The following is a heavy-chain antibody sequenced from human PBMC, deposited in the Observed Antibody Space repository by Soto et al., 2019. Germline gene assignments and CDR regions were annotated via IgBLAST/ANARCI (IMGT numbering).Heavy chain of an antibody. V-gene: IGHV3-33*03. D-gene: IGHD2-8*02. CDR2: IWYDGSEQ. CDR1: GFTFRRHG. J-gene: IGHJ5*02. Sequence: QEQLVDSGGGVVQPGMSLRLSCEGSGFTFRRHGMHWVRQSPGKGLEWLAGIWYDGSEQYYADSVKGRFTISRHNSKNILPLQLNTLTVEHTAVYYCARWSNHKVVDPWCQGTMVTVS. CDR3: ARWSNHKVVDP.